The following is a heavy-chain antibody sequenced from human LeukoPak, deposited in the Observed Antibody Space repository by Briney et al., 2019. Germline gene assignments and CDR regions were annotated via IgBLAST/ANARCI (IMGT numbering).Heavy chain of an antibody. CDR1: GGSITSSSYY. V-gene: IGHV4-39*01. D-gene: IGHD6-13*01. CDR2: VYYSGST. CDR3: ARLPRPLAAAGTYYYYMDV. Sequence: SETLSLTCNVSGGSITSSSYYWGWIRQPPGQGLEWIGSVYYSGSTYYNPSLKSRVTISVDTSKNQFSLKLSSVTAADTAVYYCARLPRPLAAAGTYYYYMDVWGKGTTVTVSS. J-gene: IGHJ6*03.